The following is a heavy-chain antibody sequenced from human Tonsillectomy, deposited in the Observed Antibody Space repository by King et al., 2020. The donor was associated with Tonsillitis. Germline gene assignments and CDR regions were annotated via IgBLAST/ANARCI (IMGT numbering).Heavy chain of an antibody. CDR1: GFTFDDYA. CDR2: ISWNSGSI. V-gene: IGHV3-9*01. Sequence: VQLVESGGGLVQPGRSLRLSCAASGFTFDDYAMHWVRQAPGKGLEWVSGISWNSGSIGYADSVKGRFTISRDNAKNSLYLQMNSLRAEDTALYYCAKDISLRHDAFDIWGQGTMVTVSS. CDR3: AKDISLRHDAFDI. D-gene: IGHD4-17*01. J-gene: IGHJ3*02.